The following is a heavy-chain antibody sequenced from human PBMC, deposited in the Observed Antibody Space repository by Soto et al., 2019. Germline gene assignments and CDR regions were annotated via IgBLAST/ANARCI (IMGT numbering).Heavy chain of an antibody. V-gene: IGHV3-23*01. CDR1: GFTFSSYA. CDR2: ISGSGGST. CDR3: AKESYSIGWSLPYNWFDP. Sequence: EVQLLESGGGLVQPGGSLRLSCAASGFTFSSYAMSWVRQAPGKGLEWVSAISGSGGSTYYADSVKGRFTISRDNSKNTLYLQMNSLRAEDTAVYYCAKESYSIGWSLPYNWFDPWVQGTLVTVSS. D-gene: IGHD6-19*01. J-gene: IGHJ5*02.